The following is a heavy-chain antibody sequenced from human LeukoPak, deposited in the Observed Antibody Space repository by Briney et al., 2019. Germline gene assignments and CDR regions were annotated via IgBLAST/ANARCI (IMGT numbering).Heavy chain of an antibody. V-gene: IGHV3-66*01. CDR3: ARGISGGSGLPGGAFDI. Sequence: GGSLRLSCAASGFTVSSNYMSWVRQAPGKGLEWVSVIYSGGSTYYADSVKGRFTNSRDNSKNTLYLQMNSLRAEDTAVYYCARGISGGSGLPGGAFDIWGQGTMVTVSS. CDR2: IYSGGST. J-gene: IGHJ3*02. D-gene: IGHD3-10*01. CDR1: GFTVSSNY.